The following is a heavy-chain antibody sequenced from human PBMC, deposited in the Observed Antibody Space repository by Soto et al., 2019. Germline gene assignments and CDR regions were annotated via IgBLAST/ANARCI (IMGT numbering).Heavy chain of an antibody. V-gene: IGHV1-69*13. CDR3: ASEEDGSGSYYKPYYYYGMEV. CDR2: VIPIFGTA. CDR1: GGTFSSYA. J-gene: IGHJ6*02. D-gene: IGHD3-10*01. Sequence: GASVKVSCKASGGTFSSYAISWVRQAPGQELEWMGGVIPIFGTANYAQKFQGRVTITADEATSTAYMELSSLRSEDTAVYYCASEEDGSGSYYKPYYYYGMEVWGQGTTVTVSS.